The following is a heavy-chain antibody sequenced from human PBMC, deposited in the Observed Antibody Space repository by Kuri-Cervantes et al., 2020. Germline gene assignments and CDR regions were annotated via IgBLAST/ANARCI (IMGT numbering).Heavy chain of an antibody. J-gene: IGHJ4*02. Sequence: GGSLRLSCAASGFTFSSYGMHWVRQAPDKGLEWVAVISYDGSNKYYADSVKGRFTISRDNSKNTLYLQMNSLRAEDTAVYYCAKDNDYWGQGTLVTVSS. CDR1: GFTFSSYG. V-gene: IGHV3-30*18. CDR2: ISYDGSNK. CDR3: AKDNDY.